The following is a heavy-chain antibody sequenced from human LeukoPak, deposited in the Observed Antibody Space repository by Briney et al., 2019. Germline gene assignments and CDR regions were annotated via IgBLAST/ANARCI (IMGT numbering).Heavy chain of an antibody. V-gene: IGHV1-8*02. J-gene: IGHJ4*02. CDR2: MNLNSGHT. CDR1: GYTFTSYY. Sequence: ASVKVSCKASGYTFTSYYMHWVRQATGQGLEWMGWMNLNSGHTGFAQKFQGRVTLTWDTSISTAYMELSSLTSEDTAVYYCARNIVATTNYDYWGQGTLVTVSS. CDR3: ARNIVATTNYDY. D-gene: IGHD5-12*01.